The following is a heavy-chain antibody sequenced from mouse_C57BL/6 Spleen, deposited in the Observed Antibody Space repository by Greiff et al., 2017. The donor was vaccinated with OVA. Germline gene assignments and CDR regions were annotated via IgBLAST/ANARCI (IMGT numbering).Heavy chain of an antibody. CDR1: GYTFTSYW. D-gene: IGHD2-4*01. J-gene: IGHJ2*01. Sequence: QVQLQQSGAELAKPGASVKLSCKASGYTFTSYWMHWVKQRPGQGLEWIGYINPSSGYTKYNQKFKDKATLTADKSSITAYMQLSSLTYEDSAVYYCANYDYDGGGFDYWGQGTTLTVSS. CDR3: ANYDYDGGGFDY. V-gene: IGHV1-7*01. CDR2: INPSSGYT.